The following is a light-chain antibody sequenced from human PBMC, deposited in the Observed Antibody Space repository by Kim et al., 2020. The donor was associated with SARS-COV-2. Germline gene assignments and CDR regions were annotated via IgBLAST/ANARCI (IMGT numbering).Light chain of an antibody. CDR2: DAS. Sequence: LSPGERDTLSCRASQRVSSYLAWYQQKPGQAPRLLIYDASNRATGIPARFSGSGSGTDFTLTISSLEPEDFAVYYCQQRSNWPLTFGGGTKVDIK. V-gene: IGKV3-11*01. J-gene: IGKJ4*01. CDR1: QRVSSY. CDR3: QQRSNWPLT.